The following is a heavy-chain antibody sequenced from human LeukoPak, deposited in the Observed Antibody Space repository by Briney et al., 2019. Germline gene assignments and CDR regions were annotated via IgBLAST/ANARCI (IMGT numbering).Heavy chain of an antibody. J-gene: IGHJ3*02. Sequence: ASVKVSCQASGYTFTSYDINWVRQATGQGLEWMGWMNPNSGNTGYAQKFQGRVTITRNTSISTAYMELSSLRSEDTAVYYCASIYGDGGCVAFDIWGQGTMVTVSS. D-gene: IGHD3-10*01. CDR2: MNPNSGNT. V-gene: IGHV1-8*03. CDR1: GYTFTSYD. CDR3: ASIYGDGGCVAFDI.